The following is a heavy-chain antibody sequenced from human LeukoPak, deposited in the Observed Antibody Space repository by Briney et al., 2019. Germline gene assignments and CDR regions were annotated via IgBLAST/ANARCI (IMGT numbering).Heavy chain of an antibody. Sequence: PGGSLRLSCAASGFTFSAYAMGWVRQAPGQGLEWVSRIKGNGGDPFYAESVKGRFTISRDNSKNMLFLQLNSLRAEDSAVYYRAKGGHDFNPVYRWGQGTLVTVSS. V-gene: IGHV3-23*01. D-gene: IGHD1-14*01. J-gene: IGHJ4*02. CDR1: GFTFSAYA. CDR2: IKGNGGDP. CDR3: AKGGHDFNPVYR.